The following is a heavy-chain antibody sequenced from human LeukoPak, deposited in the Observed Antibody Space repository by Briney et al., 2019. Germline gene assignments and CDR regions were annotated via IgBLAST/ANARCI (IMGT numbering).Heavy chain of an antibody. J-gene: IGHJ4*02. V-gene: IGHV1-2*02. Sequence: ASVQVSCKASEDTFTGSYIHWLRQAPGQGPEWMGWINPNSGGTNYAQKFQGRVTMTRDTSINTANMELNSLTSDDTAVYYCATGTTGFFDYWDQGTLVTVSS. CDR1: EDTFTGSY. CDR2: INPNSGGT. CDR3: ATGTTGFFDY. D-gene: IGHD1-7*01.